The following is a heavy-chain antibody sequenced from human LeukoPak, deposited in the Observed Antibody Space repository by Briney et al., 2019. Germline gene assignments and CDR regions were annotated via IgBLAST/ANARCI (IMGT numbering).Heavy chain of an antibody. Sequence: SVKVSCKASGFTFTSSAVQWVRQARGQRLEWIGWIVVGSGNTNYAQKFQERVTITRDMSTSTAYMELSSLRSEDTAVYYCAARRTDSSSWFDYWGQGTLVTVSS. V-gene: IGHV1-58*01. CDR1: GFTFTSSA. CDR3: AARRTDSSSWFDY. CDR2: IVVGSGNT. D-gene: IGHD6-13*01. J-gene: IGHJ4*02.